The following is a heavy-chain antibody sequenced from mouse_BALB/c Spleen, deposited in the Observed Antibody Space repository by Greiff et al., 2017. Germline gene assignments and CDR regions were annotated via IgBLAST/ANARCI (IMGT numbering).Heavy chain of an antibody. Sequence: QVQLQQSGPELVKPGASVKISCKASGYAFSSSWMNWVKQRPGQGLEWIGRIYPGDGDTNYNGKFKGKATLTADKSSSTAYMQLSSLTSVDSAVYFYARDGNAYYAMDYWGQGTSVTVSS. J-gene: IGHJ4*01. CDR1: GYAFSSSW. D-gene: IGHD2-1*01. V-gene: IGHV1-82*01. CDR2: IYPGDGDT. CDR3: ARDGNAYYAMDY.